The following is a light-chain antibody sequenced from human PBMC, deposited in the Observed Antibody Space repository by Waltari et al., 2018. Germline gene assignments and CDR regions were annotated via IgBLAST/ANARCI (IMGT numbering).Light chain of an antibody. J-gene: IGLJ2*01. Sequence: SYELTQPPSVSVSPGQTARITCSGDALPKQYSFWYQQRSGKAPVVGKYIDTERTSGILRRFSGSSEGTIVTLTISGVHAEDEADYYCQSTDNSGTYVVFGGGTKLTVL. CDR3: QSTDNSGTYVV. V-gene: IGLV3-25*03. CDR1: ALPKQY. CDR2: IDT.